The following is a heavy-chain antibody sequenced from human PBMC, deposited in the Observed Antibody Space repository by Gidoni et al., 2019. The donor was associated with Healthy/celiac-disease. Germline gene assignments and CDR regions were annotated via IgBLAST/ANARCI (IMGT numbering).Heavy chain of an antibody. CDR3: ARDRAYSYGYMDY. J-gene: IGHJ4*02. CDR1: GFTFSSYG. V-gene: IGHV3-33*01. CDR2: IWYDGSNK. D-gene: IGHD5-18*01. Sequence: QVQLVESGGGVVQPGRSLRLSCAASGFTFSSYGMHWVRQAPGKGLEWVAVIWYDGSNKYYADSVKGRFTISRDNSKNTLYLQMNSLRAEDTAVYYCARDRAYSYGYMDYWGQGTLVTVSS.